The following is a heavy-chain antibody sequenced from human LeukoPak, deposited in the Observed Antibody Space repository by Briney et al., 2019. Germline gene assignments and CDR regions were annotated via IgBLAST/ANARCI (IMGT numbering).Heavy chain of an antibody. Sequence: SQTLSLTCTVSGGSISSGGYYWSWIRQHPGKGLEWIGYIYYSGSTYYNPSLKSRVTISVDTSKNQFSLKLSSVTAADTAVYYCARSLGGDYAPTNLDYWGQGTLVTVSS. CDR3: ARSLGGDYAPTNLDY. J-gene: IGHJ4*02. CDR2: IYYSGST. D-gene: IGHD4-17*01. CDR1: GGSISSGGYY. V-gene: IGHV4-31*03.